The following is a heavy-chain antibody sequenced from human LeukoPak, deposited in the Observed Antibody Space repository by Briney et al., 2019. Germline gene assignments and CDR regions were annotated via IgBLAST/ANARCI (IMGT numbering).Heavy chain of an antibody. V-gene: IGHV4-59*02. J-gene: IGHJ4*02. CDR2: VYYSGST. Sequence: SETLSLTCAVSGGSVSDFYWSWIRQPPGKGLEWIGYVYYSGSTNYNPSLKSRVTISVDTSKNRFSLKLSSVTAADTAVYYCARDRDTAMAHFDYWGQGTLVTVFS. CDR3: ARDRDTAMAHFDY. CDR1: GGSVSDFY. D-gene: IGHD5-18*01.